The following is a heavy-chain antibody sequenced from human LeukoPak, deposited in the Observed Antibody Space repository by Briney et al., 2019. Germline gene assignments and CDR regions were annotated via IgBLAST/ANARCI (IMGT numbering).Heavy chain of an antibody. J-gene: IGHJ5*02. CDR3: ARRRYYGSGSQENWFDP. D-gene: IGHD3-10*01. V-gene: IGHV5-51*01. CDR1: GCSVTGYW. CDR2: IYPGDSDT. Sequence: GEALKISRKGSGCSVTGYWIGWGRQMPGKGLEWMGIIYPGDSDTRYSPSFQGQVTISADKSISTAYLQWSSLKASDTAMYYCARRRYYGSGSQENWFDPWGQGTLVTVSS.